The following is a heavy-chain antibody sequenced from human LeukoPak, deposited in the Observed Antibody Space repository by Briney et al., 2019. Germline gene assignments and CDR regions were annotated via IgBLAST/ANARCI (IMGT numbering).Heavy chain of an antibody. CDR2: ISGSGGST. CDR3: AKDPKGYCSGGSCNIDY. D-gene: IGHD2-15*01. V-gene: IGHV3-23*01. J-gene: IGHJ4*02. CDR1: GFTFSSYA. Sequence: PGGSLRLSCAASGFTFSSYAMSWVRQAPGKGLEWVSAISGSGGSTYYADSVKGRFTISRDNSKNTLYLQMNSLRAEDTAVYYWAKDPKGYCSGGSCNIDYWGQGTLVTVSS.